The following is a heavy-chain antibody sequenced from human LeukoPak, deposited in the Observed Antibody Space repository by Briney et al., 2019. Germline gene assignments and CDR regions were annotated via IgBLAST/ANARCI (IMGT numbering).Heavy chain of an antibody. Sequence: PGGSLRLSCAASGFTVSSTYMSWVRQAPGKGLEWVSVIYSGGNIYYIDSVKGRFTISRDTSKNTLYLQMNSLRAEDTAVYYCARATGYSSGWDFDYWGQGTLVTVSS. V-gene: IGHV3-53*01. J-gene: IGHJ4*02. D-gene: IGHD6-19*01. CDR1: GFTVSSTY. CDR3: ARATGYSSGWDFDY. CDR2: IYSGGNI.